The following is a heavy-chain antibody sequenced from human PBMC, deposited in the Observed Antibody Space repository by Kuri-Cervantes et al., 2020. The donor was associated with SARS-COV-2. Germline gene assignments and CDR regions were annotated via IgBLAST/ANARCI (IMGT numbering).Heavy chain of an antibody. D-gene: IGHD1-26*01. Sequence: ASVKDTFKASGYTFTSYGISWVRQAPGQGLERMGWISSYNGNTNYAQKLQGRVTMTTDTSTSTAYMELRNLRSDDTAEYYCAIDFICVIMGATYDAFDIWGQGTPVTVSS. CDR1: GYTFTSYG. CDR3: AIDFICVIMGATYDAFDI. V-gene: IGHV1-18*01. CDR2: ISSYNGNT. J-gene: IGHJ3*02.